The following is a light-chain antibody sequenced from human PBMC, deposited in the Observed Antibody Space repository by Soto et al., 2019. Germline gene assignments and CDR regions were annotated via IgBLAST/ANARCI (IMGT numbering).Light chain of an antibody. Sequence: DIQMTQSPSSLSASVGDRVTITCRASQSISSLLACYQQKPGKAPRLLIYDTSSLESGVPSRFSGGGSGTEFTLTISSLQPDDFATYYCQEYNTFSYTFGQGTRLQI. V-gene: IGKV1-5*01. CDR3: QEYNTFSYT. J-gene: IGKJ2*01. CDR2: DTS. CDR1: QSISSL.